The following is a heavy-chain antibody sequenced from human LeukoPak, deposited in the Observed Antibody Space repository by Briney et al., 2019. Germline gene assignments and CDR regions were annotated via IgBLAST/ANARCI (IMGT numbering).Heavy chain of an antibody. V-gene: IGHV3-48*03. J-gene: IGHJ5*02. CDR3: ARLTSSGWYQRESWFDP. Sequence: GGSLRLSCAASGFTFSSYEMNWVRQAPGKGLEWVSYISSSGSTIYYADSVKGRFTISRDNAKNSLYLQMNSLRAEDTAVYYCARLTSSGWYQRESWFDPWGQGTLVTVSS. CDR2: ISSSGSTI. CDR1: GFTFSSYE. D-gene: IGHD6-19*01.